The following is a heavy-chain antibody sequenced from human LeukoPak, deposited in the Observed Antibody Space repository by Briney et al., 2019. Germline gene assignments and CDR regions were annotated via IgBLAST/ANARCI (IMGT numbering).Heavy chain of an antibody. D-gene: IGHD3-9*01. CDR2: TYYRSKWYN. Sequence: SQTLSLTCAISGDSVSSNSAAWHWIRQSPSRGLEWLGRTYYRSKWYNYYAVSVKSRITINPDTSKNQFSLKLSSVTAADTAVYYCARAPPYDWLLPHFDYWGQGTLVTVSS. J-gene: IGHJ4*02. V-gene: IGHV6-1*01. CDR3: ARAPPYDWLLPHFDY. CDR1: GDSVSSNSAA.